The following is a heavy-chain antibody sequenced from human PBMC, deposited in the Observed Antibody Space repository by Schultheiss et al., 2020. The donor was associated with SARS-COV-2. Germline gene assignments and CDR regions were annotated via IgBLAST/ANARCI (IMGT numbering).Heavy chain of an antibody. CDR1: GFTVSSNY. V-gene: IGHV3-53*05. D-gene: IGHD2-2*01. CDR2: IYSGGST. CDR3: ARADCSSSSCSSFGH. Sequence: GESLKISCAASGFTVSSNYMSWVRQAPGKGLEWVSVIYSGGSTYYADSVKGRFTISRDNSKNTLYLQVSSLRPEDTGVYYCARADCSSSSCSSFGHWGQGTLVTVSS. J-gene: IGHJ4*02.